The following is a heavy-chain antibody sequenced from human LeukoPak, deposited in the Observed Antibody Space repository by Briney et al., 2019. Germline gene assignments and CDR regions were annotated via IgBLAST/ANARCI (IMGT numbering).Heavy chain of an antibody. V-gene: IGHV4-39*07. CDR1: GGSISSSSYY. D-gene: IGHD4-17*01. CDR2: IYYSGST. Sequence: NPSETLSLTCTVSGGSISSSSYYWGWIRQPPGKGLEWIGSIYYSGSTNYNPSLKSRVTISVDTSKNQFSLKLSSVTAADTAVYYCARERPYGDQPIDYWGQGTLVTVSS. J-gene: IGHJ4*02. CDR3: ARERPYGDQPIDY.